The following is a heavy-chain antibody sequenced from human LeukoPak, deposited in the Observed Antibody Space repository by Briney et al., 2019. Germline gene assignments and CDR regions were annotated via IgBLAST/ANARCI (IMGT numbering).Heavy chain of an antibody. CDR1: GFTFSSYE. CDR3: AKDGSNYFHPPYYFDY. J-gene: IGHJ4*02. D-gene: IGHD2/OR15-2a*01. CDR2: ISSSGSTI. Sequence: HSGGSLRLSCAASGFTFSSYEMNWVRQAPGKGLEWVSYISSSGSTIYYADSVEGRFTISRDNAKNSLYLQMNSLRAEDTAVYYCAKDGSNYFHPPYYFDYWGQGTLVTVSS. V-gene: IGHV3-48*03.